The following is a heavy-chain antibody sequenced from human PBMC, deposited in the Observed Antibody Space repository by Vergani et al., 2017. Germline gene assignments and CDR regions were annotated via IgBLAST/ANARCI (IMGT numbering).Heavy chain of an antibody. J-gene: IGHJ5*02. CDR1: GFTVNDNY. CDR2: IYSSGNT. Sequence: EVQLVESGGGLVQPGGSLRLSCAASGFTVNDNYMSWVRQAPGKGLEWVSVIYSSGNTYYADSVKGRFTISRDNSKNTLYLQMNSLRAEDTAVYFCARDLGLGSRWCDPWGQGTLVTVSS. V-gene: IGHV3-66*02. D-gene: IGHD6-19*01. CDR3: ARDLGLGSRWCDP.